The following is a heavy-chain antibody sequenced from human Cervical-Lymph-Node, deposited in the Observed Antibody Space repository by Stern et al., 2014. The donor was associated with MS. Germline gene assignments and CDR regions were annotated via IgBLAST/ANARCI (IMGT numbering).Heavy chain of an antibody. D-gene: IGHD6-13*01. CDR2: IYPGDSDT. Sequence: DEQLVESGAEVKKPGESLKISCKGSGYNFTTYWIDCVRQMPGKGLEWMGIIYPGDSDTRYSPSFEGQVTISVDKSISTAYLQWSSLKASDTAMYYCARLMAPGAAASSGFDYWGQGTLVTVSS. V-gene: IGHV5-51*01. CDR3: ARLMAPGAAASSGFDY. CDR1: GYNFTTYW. J-gene: IGHJ4*02.